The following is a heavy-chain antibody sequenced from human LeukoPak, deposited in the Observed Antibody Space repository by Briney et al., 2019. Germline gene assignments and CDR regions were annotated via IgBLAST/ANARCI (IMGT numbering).Heavy chain of an antibody. CDR2: IYYSGST. Sequence: PSETLSLTCTVSGGSISSYYWSWIRQSPGKGLEWIGYIYYSGSTNYNPSLKSRVTISVDTSKNQFSLKLSSVTAADTAVYYCASLVVPAAPLDYWGQGTLVTVSS. CDR3: ASLVVPAAPLDY. D-gene: IGHD2-2*01. V-gene: IGHV4-59*01. J-gene: IGHJ4*02. CDR1: GGSISSYY.